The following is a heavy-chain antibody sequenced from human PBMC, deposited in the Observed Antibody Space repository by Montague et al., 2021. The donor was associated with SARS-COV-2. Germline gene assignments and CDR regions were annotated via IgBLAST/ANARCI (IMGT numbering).Heavy chain of an antibody. V-gene: IGHV3-9*01. CDR1: GFTFGDYA. J-gene: IGHJ6*02. D-gene: IGHD6-25*01. CDR3: AKGAAKTFYYNGMDV. Sequence: LRLSCAASGFTFGDYALHWVRQAPGKGLEWVSAISWNSGYIDYAGSVKGRFTISRDNDKNSLYLEMNSLSAEDTALYYCAKGAAKTFYYNGMDVWGQGTTVTVSS. CDR2: ISWNSGYI.